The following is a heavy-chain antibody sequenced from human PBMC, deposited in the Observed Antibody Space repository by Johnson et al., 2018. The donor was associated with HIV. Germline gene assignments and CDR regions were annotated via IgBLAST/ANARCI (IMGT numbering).Heavy chain of an antibody. D-gene: IGHD1-7*01. Sequence: VQLVESGGGLVQAGGSLSLSCSASGFTFDDYGMSCVRKAPGTGLQWVGRIKSKPNGGSEDYAAPVHARFTISRDDSKNTLYLQMNSLNTEDTAVYYCATDNWNYGGSAFDIWGRGTMVTVSS. CDR2: IKSKPNGGSE. CDR3: ATDNWNYGGSAFDI. V-gene: IGHV3-15*01. CDR1: GFTFDDYG. J-gene: IGHJ3*02.